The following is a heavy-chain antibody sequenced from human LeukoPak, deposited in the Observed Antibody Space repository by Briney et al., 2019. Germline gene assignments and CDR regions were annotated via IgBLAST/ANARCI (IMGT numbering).Heavy chain of an antibody. J-gene: IGHJ3*01. D-gene: IGHD3-10*01. CDR2: TAYDESNK. CDR3: AKSLNRLRSQDAFDL. Sequence: PGRSLRLSCAASGFTFSSYAMHWVRQAPGKGLEWVALTAYDESNKYYTDSVKGRFTISRDNSKNTLHLQMNSLRPEDTAVYYCAKSLNRLRSQDAFDLWGQGTMVTVSS. CDR1: GFTFSSYA. V-gene: IGHV3-30-3*01.